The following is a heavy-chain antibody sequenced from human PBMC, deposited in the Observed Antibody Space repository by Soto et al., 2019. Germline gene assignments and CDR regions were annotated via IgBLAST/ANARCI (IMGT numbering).Heavy chain of an antibody. J-gene: IGHJ5*02. CDR1: GGSISSGGYS. V-gene: IGHV4-30-2*01. D-gene: IGHD6-6*01. CDR3: AREVNGIAALDP. Sequence: SETLSLTCAVSGGSISSGGYSWSCIRQPPGKGLEWIGYIYHSGSTYYNPSLKSRVTISVDRSKNQFSLKLSSVTAADTAVYYCAREVNGIAALDPWGQGTLVTVSS. CDR2: IYHSGST.